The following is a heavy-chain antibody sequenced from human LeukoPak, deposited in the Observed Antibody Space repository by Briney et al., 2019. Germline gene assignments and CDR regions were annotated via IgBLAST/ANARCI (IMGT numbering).Heavy chain of an antibody. Sequence: GGSLRLSCAASGFTFSNYGMHWVRQAPGKGLEWVAFIRYDGSNKYYADSVKGRFTISRDNSKNTLYLQMNSLRAEDTAVYYCAKDFIDYSSGYYVHYWGQGTLVTVSS. J-gene: IGHJ4*02. V-gene: IGHV3-30*02. D-gene: IGHD3-22*01. CDR2: IRYDGSNK. CDR3: AKDFIDYSSGYYVHY. CDR1: GFTFSNYG.